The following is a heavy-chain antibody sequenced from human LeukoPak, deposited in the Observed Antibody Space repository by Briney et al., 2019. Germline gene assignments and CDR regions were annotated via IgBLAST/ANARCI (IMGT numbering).Heavy chain of an antibody. Sequence: SQTLSLTCTVSGGSISSGSYYWSWIRQPAGKGLEWIGRIYTSGSTNYNPSLKSRVTISVDTSKNQFSLKLSSVTAADTAVYYCARDLAAGRYDSSGINWFDPWGQGTLVTVSS. V-gene: IGHV4-61*02. CDR2: IYTSGST. CDR3: ARDLAAGRYDSSGINWFDP. CDR1: GGSISSGSYY. D-gene: IGHD3-22*01. J-gene: IGHJ5*02.